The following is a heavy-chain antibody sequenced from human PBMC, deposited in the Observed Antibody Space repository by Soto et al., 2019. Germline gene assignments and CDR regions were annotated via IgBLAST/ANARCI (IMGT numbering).Heavy chain of an antibody. Sequence: ASETLSLTCAVSSGSISSSNWWSWVRQPPGKGLEWIGEIYHSGSTNYNPSLKSRVTISVDKSKNQFSLKLSSVTAADTAVYYCAARIMITFGGVYLWGQGTLVTVSS. D-gene: IGHD3-16*01. CDR3: AARIMITFGGVYL. J-gene: IGHJ5*02. V-gene: IGHV4-4*02. CDR2: IYHSGST. CDR1: SGSISSSNW.